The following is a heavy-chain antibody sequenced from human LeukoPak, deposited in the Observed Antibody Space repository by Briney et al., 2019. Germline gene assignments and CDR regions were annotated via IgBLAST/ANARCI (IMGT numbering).Heavy chain of an antibody. J-gene: IGHJ1*01. CDR3: ARDALAAAGTYMYFQE. Sequence: GGSLRLSCAASGFTFSSYGMHWVRQAPGKGLEWVAFIRYDGSNKYYADSVKGRFTISRDNSKNTLYLQMNSLRPEDTAVYYCARDALAAAGTYMYFQEWGQGTLVTVSS. CDR2: IRYDGSNK. CDR1: GFTFSSYG. V-gene: IGHV3-30*02. D-gene: IGHD6-13*01.